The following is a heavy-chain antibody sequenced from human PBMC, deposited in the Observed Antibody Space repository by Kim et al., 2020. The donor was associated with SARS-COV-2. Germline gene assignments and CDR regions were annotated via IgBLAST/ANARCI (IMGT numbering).Heavy chain of an antibody. CDR1: DFTFRNYA. J-gene: IGHJ4*01. CDR2: ITASGRDT. CDR3: ARDVGSNSLDYFDY. Sequence: GGSLRLSCEASDFTFRNYAMNWVRQAPGKGLEWVSAITASGRDTYYAGSVKGRFTISRDNSKNSLYLQLDSLRGGATAIYYCARDVGSNSLDYFDYWG. D-gene: IGHD1-1*01. V-gene: IGHV3-23*01.